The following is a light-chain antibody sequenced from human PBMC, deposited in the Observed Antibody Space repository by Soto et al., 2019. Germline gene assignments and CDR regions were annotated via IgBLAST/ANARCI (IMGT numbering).Light chain of an antibody. CDR1: QGISND. V-gene: IGKV1-17*01. J-gene: IGKJ4*01. CDR2: GAS. Sequence: DIQMTQSPSSLSASVGDRVTITCRASQGISNDLGWYRQKPGKAPERLIYGASTSQTGVPSRFSGGGSGAEFTITISSLQPEDFATYYCRQHNTYPLTFGGGSKVDIK. CDR3: RQHNTYPLT.